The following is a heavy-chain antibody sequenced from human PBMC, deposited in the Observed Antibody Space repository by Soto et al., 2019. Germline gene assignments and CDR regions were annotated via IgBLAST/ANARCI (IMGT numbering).Heavy chain of an antibody. CDR1: GGSFSGYY. D-gene: IGHD3-10*01. CDR2: INHSGST. CDR3: ARDRRLITMVRGVSLWFDP. J-gene: IGHJ5*02. V-gene: IGHV4-34*01. Sequence: SETLSLTCAVYGGSFSGYYWSWIRQPPGKGLEWIGEINHSGSTNYNPSLKSRVTISVDTSKNQVSLKLSSVTAADTAVYYCARDRRLITMVRGVSLWFDPWGQGTLVTVSS.